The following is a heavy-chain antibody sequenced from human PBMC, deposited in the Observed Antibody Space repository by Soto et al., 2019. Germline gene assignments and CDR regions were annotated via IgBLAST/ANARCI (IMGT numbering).Heavy chain of an antibody. D-gene: IGHD1-1*01. CDR2: IIPIFGTT. Sequence: VPLVQSGAEVKKPGSSVKVSCEASGGTFKTYSINWVRQAPGQGVEWMGGIIPIFGTTNYAQKFRGRVTITADATTSTAYMELSSLRSDDTAVYYCATNDRAVAIDYYSYGLDVWSQGTTLTVSS. V-gene: IGHV1-69*01. CDR1: GGTFKTYS. J-gene: IGHJ6*02. CDR3: ATNDRAVAIDYYSYGLDV.